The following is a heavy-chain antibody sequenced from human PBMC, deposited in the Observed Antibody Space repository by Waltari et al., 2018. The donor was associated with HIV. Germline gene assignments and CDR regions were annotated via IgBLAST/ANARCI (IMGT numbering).Heavy chain of an antibody. J-gene: IGHJ5*02. CDR3: AKVPQGSGSSSWFDP. V-gene: IGHV3-23*01. CDR2: ITGNGANT. D-gene: IGHD3-10*01. Sequence: EVQLLESGGGLVQPGGSLRLSCVDSESTFSSSAMSWVRQAPGKGLEWVSRITGNGANTYYADSVKGRFTISRDNSNNTLYLQMNSLRGEDTAVYYCAKVPQGSGSSSWFDPWGQGTLVTVSS. CDR1: ESTFSSSA.